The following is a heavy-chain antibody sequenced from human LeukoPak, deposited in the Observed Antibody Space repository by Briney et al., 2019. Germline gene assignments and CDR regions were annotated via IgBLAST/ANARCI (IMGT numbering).Heavy chain of an antibody. J-gene: IGHJ4*02. Sequence: GGSLRLSCAASGFPFDEHAMHWVRQAPGKGLEWVSGISYSSETIGYVDSVKGRSTISRDNVRKSLYLQMNSLRAEDTAVYYCARGVGFRGYVDYWGQGTLVTVSS. CDR1: GFPFDEHA. CDR3: ARGVGFRGYVDY. CDR2: ISYSSETI. D-gene: IGHD5-12*01. V-gene: IGHV3-9*01.